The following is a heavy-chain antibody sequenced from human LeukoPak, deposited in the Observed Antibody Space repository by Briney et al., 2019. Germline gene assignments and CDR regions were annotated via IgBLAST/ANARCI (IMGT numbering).Heavy chain of an antibody. CDR1: GFXXDXYG. CDR2: INWNGGST. D-gene: IGHD6-13*01. J-gene: IGHJ5*02. Sequence: GGSLRLSCVASGFXXDXYGMSXXXQXPGXXLEWVSGINWNGGSTGYADSVKGRFTISRDNAKNSLYLQMNSLRAEDTALYYCARGSIAAAGTWGQGTLVTVSS. V-gene: IGHV3-20*04. CDR3: ARGSIAAAGT.